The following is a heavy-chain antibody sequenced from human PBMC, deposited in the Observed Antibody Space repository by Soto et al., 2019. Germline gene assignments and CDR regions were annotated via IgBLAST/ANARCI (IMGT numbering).Heavy chain of an antibody. CDR2: IKQDGSQQ. J-gene: IGHJ6*02. V-gene: IGHV3-7*02. CDR3: EKNKLFDCLFKINYSYPRDV. Sequence: PGGSLRLSCAASGFTFSSYWMSWVRQAPGKGLEWVANIKQDGSQQYYVNSVKGRFTISRDNAKNSLYLQMNGLRAEDTAVYYCEKNKLFDCLFKINYSYPRDVWGQGPTATVP. D-gene: IGHD3-9*01. CDR1: GFTFSSYW.